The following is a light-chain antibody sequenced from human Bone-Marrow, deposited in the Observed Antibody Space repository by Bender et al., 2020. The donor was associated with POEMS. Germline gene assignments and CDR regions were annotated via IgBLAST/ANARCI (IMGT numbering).Light chain of an antibody. CDR2: EDN. J-gene: IGLJ3*02. CDR1: ALPEKH. V-gene: IGLV3-10*01. Sequence: SYELTQPPAVSVSPGQTARITCSGDALPEKHAYWYQQKSGQAPVLVIYEDNQRPAGIPERFSGSSSGTMATLTIRGAQVEDDADYYCYSTDSSGNHGVFGGGTKLTVL. CDR3: YSTDSSGNHGV.